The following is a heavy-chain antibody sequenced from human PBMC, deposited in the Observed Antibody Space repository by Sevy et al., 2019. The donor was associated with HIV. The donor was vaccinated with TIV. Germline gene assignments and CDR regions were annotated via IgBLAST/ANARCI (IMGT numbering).Heavy chain of an antibody. D-gene: IGHD2-21*02. Sequence: ASVKVSCKASGYSFTSYEMEWVRQAPGQGLEWMGTINPSGGSTSYAQSFQGRVFLTRDTSTETVYMELNSLRSEDTAVYYCARLRSCGGDCYYFDYWGQGTLVTVSS. CDR1: GYSFTSYE. CDR2: INPSGGST. CDR3: ARLRSCGGDCYYFDY. J-gene: IGHJ4*02. V-gene: IGHV1-46*01.